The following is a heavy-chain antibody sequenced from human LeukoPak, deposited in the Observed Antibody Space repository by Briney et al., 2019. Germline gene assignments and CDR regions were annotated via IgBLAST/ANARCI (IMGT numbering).Heavy chain of an antibody. CDR3: ASTGWP. D-gene: IGHD6-19*01. Sequence: GGSLRLSCAASGFTFSNYWMSWVRQAPGKGLEWVATLNQDGRENYYVDSVKGRFTISRDNAKNSLYLQMNSLRAEDTAVYYCASTGWPWGQGTLVTVSS. J-gene: IGHJ5*02. V-gene: IGHV3-7*05. CDR2: LNQDGREN. CDR1: GFTFSNYW.